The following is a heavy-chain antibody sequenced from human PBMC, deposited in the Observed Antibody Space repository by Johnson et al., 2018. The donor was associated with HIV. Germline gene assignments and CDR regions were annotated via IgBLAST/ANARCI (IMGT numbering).Heavy chain of an antibody. CDR2: IRYDGSNI. D-gene: IGHD3-3*01. V-gene: IGHV3-11*04. Sequence: QVQLVESGGGVVQPGRSLRLSCAACEFTFSDYYMSWIRQAPGKGLEWVAFIRYDGSNIYYVDSVKGRLTISRDDAKHLLFLQMNSLTADDTAVDYCGRGGRVVMEDVFGIWGQGTMVTVSS. CDR1: EFTFSDYY. J-gene: IGHJ3*02. CDR3: GRGGRVVMEDVFGI.